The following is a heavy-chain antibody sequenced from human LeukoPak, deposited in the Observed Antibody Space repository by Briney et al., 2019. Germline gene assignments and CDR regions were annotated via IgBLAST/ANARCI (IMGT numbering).Heavy chain of an antibody. CDR1: GYIFTSYW. V-gene: IGHV5-51*01. D-gene: IGHD3-10*01. Sequence: GGSLQISCKGSGYIFTSYWIGWVRQLPGKGLEWMGIIYPGDSDTRYSPSFQGRVTISADKSISTAYLQWSSLKASDTAMYYCARQRFTMRAYAGNWFDPWGQGTLVTVSS. CDR3: ARQRFTMRAYAGNWFDP. CDR2: IYPGDSDT. J-gene: IGHJ5*02.